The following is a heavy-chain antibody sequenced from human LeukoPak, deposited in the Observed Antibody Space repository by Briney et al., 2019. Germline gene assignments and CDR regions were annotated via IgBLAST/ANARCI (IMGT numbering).Heavy chain of an antibody. D-gene: IGHD3-22*01. V-gene: IGHV1-18*01. J-gene: IGHJ3*02. CDR2: ISAYNGNT. CDR1: GYTFTGYG. CDR3: ARVGNYYDSSGYYYVQNAFDI. Sequence: ASVKVSCKASGYTFTGYGISWVRQAPGQGLEWTGWISAYNGNTNYAQKLQGRVTMTTDTSTSTAYMELRSLRSDDTAVYYCARVGNYYDSSGYYYVQNAFDIWGQGTMVTVSS.